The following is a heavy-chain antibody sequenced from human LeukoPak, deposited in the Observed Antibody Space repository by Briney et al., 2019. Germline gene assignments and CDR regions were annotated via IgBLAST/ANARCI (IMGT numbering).Heavy chain of an antibody. CDR1: GFTFSSYW. Sequence: PGGSLRLSCTVSGFTFSSYWMSWVRQAPGKGLEWVANIKQDGSEKYYVDSVKGRFTISRDNAKNSLYLQMNSLRAEDTAMYYCARKNGLDVRGQGTTVTVSS. J-gene: IGHJ6*02. CDR2: IKQDGSEK. CDR3: ARKNGLDV. V-gene: IGHV3-7*01.